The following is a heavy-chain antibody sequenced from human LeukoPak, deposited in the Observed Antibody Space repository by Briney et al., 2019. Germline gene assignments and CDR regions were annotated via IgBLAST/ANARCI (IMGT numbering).Heavy chain of an antibody. Sequence: GGSLRLSCAASGFTFSDYWMNWIRQAPGKGLEWVARIMKDGNEKYYVESIKGRFTISRDNAKNALYLQMNGLRAEDTGVYYCARGHLDPWGQGTLVT. CDR1: GFTFSDYW. CDR2: IMKDGNEK. CDR3: ARGHLDP. J-gene: IGHJ5*02. V-gene: IGHV3-7*01.